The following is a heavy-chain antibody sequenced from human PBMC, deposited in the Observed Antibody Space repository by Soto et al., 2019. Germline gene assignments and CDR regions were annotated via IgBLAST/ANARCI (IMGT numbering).Heavy chain of an antibody. V-gene: IGHV1-3*01. CDR2: INAGNGNT. D-gene: IGHD2-15*01. CDR1: GYTLTSYA. CDR3: ARDLGGWPDY. Sequence: GPQVKVSCKASGYTLTSYAMHWVRQAPGQRLEWMGWINAGNGNTKYSQKFQGRVTITRDTSASTAYMELSSLRSEDTAVYYCARDLGGWPDYWGQGTLVTVSS. J-gene: IGHJ4*02.